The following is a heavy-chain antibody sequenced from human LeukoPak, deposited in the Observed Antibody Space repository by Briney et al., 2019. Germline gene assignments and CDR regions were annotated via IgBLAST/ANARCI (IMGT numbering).Heavy chain of an antibody. Sequence: PGRSLRLSCAASGFTFSSYAMSWVRQAPGKGLEWVANIKQDGSEKYYVDSVKGRFTISRDNAKNSLYLQMNSLRAEDTAVYYCARSLAARALNYFDYWGQGTLVTVSS. CDR3: ARSLAARALNYFDY. V-gene: IGHV3-7*01. CDR1: GFTFSSYA. CDR2: IKQDGSEK. D-gene: IGHD6-6*01. J-gene: IGHJ4*02.